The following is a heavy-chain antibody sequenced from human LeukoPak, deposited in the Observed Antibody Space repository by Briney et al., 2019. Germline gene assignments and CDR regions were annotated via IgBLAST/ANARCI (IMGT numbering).Heavy chain of an antibody. J-gene: IGHJ4*02. CDR3: ARDGLNGDYDY. CDR1: GGSFSGYY. CDR2: INHSGST. V-gene: IGHV4-34*01. D-gene: IGHD4-17*01. Sequence: SETLSLTCAVYGGSFSGYYWSWIRQPPGKGLEWIGEINHSGSTNYNPSLKSRVTMSVDTSKNQFSLKLSSVTAADTAVYYCARDGLNGDYDYWGQGTLVTVSS.